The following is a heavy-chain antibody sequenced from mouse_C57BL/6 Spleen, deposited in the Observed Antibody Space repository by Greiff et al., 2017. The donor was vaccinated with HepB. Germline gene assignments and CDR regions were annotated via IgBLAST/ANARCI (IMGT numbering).Heavy chain of an antibody. CDR3: ARGYYDYGGYFDV. J-gene: IGHJ1*03. CDR1: GFTFSDYG. D-gene: IGHD2-4*01. Sequence: EVMLVESGGGLVKPGGSLKLSCAASGFTFSDYGMHWVRQAPEKGLEWVAYISSGSSTIYYADTVKGRFTISRDNAKNTLFLQMTSLRSEDTAMYYCARGYYDYGGYFDVWGTGTTVTVSS. CDR2: ISSGSSTI. V-gene: IGHV5-17*01.